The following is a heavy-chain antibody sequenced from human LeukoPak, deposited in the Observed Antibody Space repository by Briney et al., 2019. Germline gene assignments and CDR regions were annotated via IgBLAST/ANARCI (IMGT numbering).Heavy chain of an antibody. CDR3: TRDLGGTGTMDV. J-gene: IGHJ6*02. CDR2: INPNSGGT. D-gene: IGHD1/OR15-1a*01. Sequence: ASVKVSCKASGYTFTSYGISWVRQAPGQGLEWMGWINPNSGGTKYVQKFQGWVTMTRDTSISTVYMELSRLRSDDTAVYYCTRDLGGTGTMDVWGPGTTATVSS. CDR1: GYTFTSYG. V-gene: IGHV1-2*04.